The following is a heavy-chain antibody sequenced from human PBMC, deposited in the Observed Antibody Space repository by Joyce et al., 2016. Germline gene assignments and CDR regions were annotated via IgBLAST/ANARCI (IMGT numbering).Heavy chain of an antibody. V-gene: IGHV3-7*03. D-gene: IGHD1-14*01. CDR2: RKKDGSER. J-gene: IGHJ4*02. Sequence: EVHLVESGGGLVQPGGSLSRSCAASGFTFSSYWLSWVRQAPGKGLEWVAKRKKDGSERYYVDAVKGRFTISRDNTKNSLYLQMNSLRVEDTAVYYCASPGTRYWGQGTLVTVSS. CDR3: ASPGTRY. CDR1: GFTFSSYW.